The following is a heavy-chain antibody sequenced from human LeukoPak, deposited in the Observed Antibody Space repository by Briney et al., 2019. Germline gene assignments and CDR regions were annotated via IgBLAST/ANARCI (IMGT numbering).Heavy chain of an antibody. J-gene: IGHJ4*02. CDR1: GYTFTSYG. CDR3: ARDAFGESNFDY. CDR2: ISAYNGNT. Sequence: ASVSVSCKASGYTFTSYGISWVRQAPGQGLEWMGWISAYNGNTNYAQKLQGRVTMTTDTSTSTAYMELRSLRSDDTAVYYCARDAFGESNFDYWGQGTLVTVSS. V-gene: IGHV1-18*01. D-gene: IGHD3-10*01.